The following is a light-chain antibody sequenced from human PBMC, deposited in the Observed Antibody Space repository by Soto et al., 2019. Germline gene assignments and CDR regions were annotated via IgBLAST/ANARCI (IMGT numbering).Light chain of an antibody. CDR3: QQYNNWPRT. CDR1: QSVSSN. CDR2: GRS. J-gene: IGKJ1*01. Sequence: EIVMTQSPATLSVSPGERATLSCRASQSVSSNLAWYQQKPGQAPRLLIYGRSTRATGVPARFSGSGSGTEFTLTISSLQSEDFAVYYCQQYNNWPRTFGQGTKVEIK. V-gene: IGKV3-15*01.